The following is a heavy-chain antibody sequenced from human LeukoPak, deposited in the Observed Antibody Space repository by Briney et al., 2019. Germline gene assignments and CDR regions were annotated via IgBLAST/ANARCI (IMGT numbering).Heavy chain of an antibody. CDR2: ISYDGSNK. Sequence: GRSLRLSCAASGFTFSSYAMHWVRQAPGKGLEWVAVISYDGSNKYYADSVKGRFTISRDNSKNTLYLQMNSLRAEDTAVYYCARATNGRFDIWGQGTMVTVSS. CDR1: GFTFSSYA. J-gene: IGHJ3*02. V-gene: IGHV3-30-3*01. D-gene: IGHD2-8*01. CDR3: ARATNGRFDI.